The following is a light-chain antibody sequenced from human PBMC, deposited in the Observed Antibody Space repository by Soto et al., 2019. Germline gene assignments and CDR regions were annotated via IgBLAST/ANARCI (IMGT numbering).Light chain of an antibody. CDR1: SGHSSNI. J-gene: IGLJ7*01. CDR3: ETWDSNTRV. V-gene: IGLV4-60*02. CDR2: LEGSGSY. Sequence: QAVVTQSSSASASLGSSVKVTCTLSSGHSSNIIAWHQQQPGKAPRYLMKLEGSGSYNKGSGVPDRFSGSSSGADRYLTISNLQFEDEAPYFCETWDSNTRVFGGGTQLTVL.